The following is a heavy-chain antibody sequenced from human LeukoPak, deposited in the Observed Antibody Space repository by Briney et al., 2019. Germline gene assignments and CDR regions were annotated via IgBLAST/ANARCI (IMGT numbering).Heavy chain of an antibody. CDR2: IYPGDSNT. J-gene: IGHJ4*02. V-gene: IGHV5-51*01. CDR3: GRSLAGTPPLHY. D-gene: IGHD6-19*01. CDR1: GYSFTSYW. Sequence: GESLKISCKGSGYSFTSYWIGWVRQMPGKGLEWMGIIYPGDSNTRYSPSFQGHVTMSADKSISTAYLQWSSLKASDTAIYYCGRSLAGTPPLHYWGQGTLVTVSS.